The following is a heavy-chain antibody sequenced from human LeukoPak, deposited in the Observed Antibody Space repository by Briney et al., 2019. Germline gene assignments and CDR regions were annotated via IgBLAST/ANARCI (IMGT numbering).Heavy chain of an antibody. J-gene: IGHJ4*02. CDR2: IYTGGTT. CDR1: GYSMKYDY. Sequence: SETPSLTCTVSGYSMKYDYWSWVRQPAGKGLEWIARIYTGGTTNYNPSLKNRATISVDKSNNQFSLKLTSVTAADTAIYYCARDNSGSYPPIFDSWGQGTLVTVSS. V-gene: IGHV4-4*07. D-gene: IGHD1-26*01. CDR3: ARDNSGSYPPIFDS.